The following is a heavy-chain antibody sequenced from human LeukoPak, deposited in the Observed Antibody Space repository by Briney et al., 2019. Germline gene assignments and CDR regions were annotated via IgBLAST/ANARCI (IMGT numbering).Heavy chain of an antibody. V-gene: IGHV3-74*01. J-gene: IGHJ4*02. CDR1: GFTFSKYW. D-gene: IGHD6-19*01. CDR2: INTDGTVT. Sequence: GGSLRLSCAASGFTFSKYWMLWVRQAPGKGLKSVSRINTDGTVTTYADSEKGRFTVSRDNADNTMFLQMNSVRDEDTAVYYCATKQWLAPPPDSWGQGTPVTVSS. CDR3: ATKQWLAPPPDS.